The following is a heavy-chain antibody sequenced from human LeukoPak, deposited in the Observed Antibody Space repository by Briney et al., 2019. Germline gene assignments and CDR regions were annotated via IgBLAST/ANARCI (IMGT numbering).Heavy chain of an antibody. D-gene: IGHD3-10*01. Sequence: GGSLRLSCAASGFTFSDYYMSWIRQAPGKGLDWVSYISSSSSYTNYADSVKGRFTISRDNAKNSLYLQMNSLRAEDTAVYYCAREFSHYYGSGSYRYYFDYWGQGTLVTVSS. CDR1: GFTFSDYY. CDR3: AREFSHYYGSGSYRYYFDY. J-gene: IGHJ4*02. CDR2: ISSSSSYT. V-gene: IGHV3-11*06.